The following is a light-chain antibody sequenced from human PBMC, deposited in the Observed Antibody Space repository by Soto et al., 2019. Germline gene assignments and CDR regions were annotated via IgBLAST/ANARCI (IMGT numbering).Light chain of an antibody. Sequence: VLTQSPGTLSLSPGESATLSCRASQIVRSTYLAWYQQKPGQAPRLLIYDASSRATDIPDRFSGSGSGTEFTLTISGLEPEDFATYYCQQSYGTPYTFGQGTKLEI. J-gene: IGKJ2*01. CDR1: QIVRSTY. CDR2: DAS. V-gene: IGKV3D-20*02. CDR3: QQSYGTPYT.